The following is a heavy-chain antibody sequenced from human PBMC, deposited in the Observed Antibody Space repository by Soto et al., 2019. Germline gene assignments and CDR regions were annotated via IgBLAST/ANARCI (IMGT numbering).Heavy chain of an antibody. CDR3: ARGVRGVRVEESTNFDY. CDR1: GFTFSRYW. CDR2: IKQDGSEK. Sequence: EVQLVESGGGLVQPGGSLRLSCAAYGFTFSRYWMSLVRQAPGKGLEWVANIKQDGSEKYYLDTVKGRFTISSDNAKNSLLVQLNRLRDEDTAVYDCARGVRGVRVEESTNFDYWGQRTLDNVPA. D-gene: IGHD3-10*01. V-gene: IGHV3-7*01. J-gene: IGHJ4*02.